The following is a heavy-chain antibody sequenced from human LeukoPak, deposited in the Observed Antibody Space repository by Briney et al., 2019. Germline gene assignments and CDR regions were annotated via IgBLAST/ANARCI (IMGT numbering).Heavy chain of an antibody. D-gene: IGHD6-13*01. J-gene: IGHJ6*02. Sequence: GGSLRLSCAASGFTFSSYSMNWVRQAPGKGLEWVSSISSSSSYIYYADSVKGRFTISRDNAKNSLYLQMNSLRAEDTAVYYCARDRYSSSWYADGMDVWGQGTTVTVSS. CDR1: GFTFSSYS. CDR2: ISSSSSYI. CDR3: ARDRYSSSWYADGMDV. V-gene: IGHV3-21*01.